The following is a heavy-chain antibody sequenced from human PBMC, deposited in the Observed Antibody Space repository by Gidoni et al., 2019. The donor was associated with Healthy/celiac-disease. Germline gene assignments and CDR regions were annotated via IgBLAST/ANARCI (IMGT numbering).Heavy chain of an antibody. CDR3: AREPYYYDSSGYDY. J-gene: IGHJ4*02. Sequence: EVQLVESGGGLVQPGGSLRLSCAASGFTVSSNYMSWVRQAPGQGLEWVSVIYSGGSTYYADSVKGRFTISRDNSKNTLYLQMNSLRAEDTAVYYCAREPYYYDSSGYDYWGQGTLVTVSS. D-gene: IGHD3-22*01. CDR1: GFTVSSNY. CDR2: IYSGGST. V-gene: IGHV3-66*02.